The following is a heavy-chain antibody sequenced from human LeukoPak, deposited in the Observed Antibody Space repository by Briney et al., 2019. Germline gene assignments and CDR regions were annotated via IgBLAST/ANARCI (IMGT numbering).Heavy chain of an antibody. V-gene: IGHV4-4*07. Sequence: PSETLSLTCSVSAGSISDYYWTWIRQPAGTGLEWIGRIYSSGSTNYNPSLRSRVTMSVDTTKNQFSLKLSSLTAADTAVYYCARGIAAASGYFQEWGQGTLVTVSS. CDR3: ARGIAAASGYFQE. CDR1: AGSISDYY. D-gene: IGHD6-13*01. J-gene: IGHJ1*01. CDR2: IYSSGST.